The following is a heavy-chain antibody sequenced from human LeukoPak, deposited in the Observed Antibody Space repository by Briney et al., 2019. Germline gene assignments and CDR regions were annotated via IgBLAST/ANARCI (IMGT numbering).Heavy chain of an antibody. CDR2: TYSGGST. J-gene: IGHJ4*02. CDR3: ARGLGYCTSTTCLLPFDY. V-gene: IGHV3-53*01. Sequence: GGSLRLSCAASGFTLSTYYMTWVRQAPGKGLECVSVTYSGGSTYYTDSVKGRFTVSRDNSKNTLYLQMNSLRAEDTAMYYCARGLGYCTSTTCLLPFDYWGQGTLVTVSS. D-gene: IGHD2-2*01. CDR1: GFTLSTYY.